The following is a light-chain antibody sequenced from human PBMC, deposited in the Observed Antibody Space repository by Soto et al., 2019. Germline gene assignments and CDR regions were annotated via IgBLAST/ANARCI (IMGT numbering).Light chain of an antibody. CDR2: DVN. J-gene: IGLJ1*01. V-gene: IGLV2-14*01. CDR1: SSDVGGYNY. CDR3: SSYSTTSFFV. Sequence: QSALTQPASVSGSPGQSITISCTGTSSDVGGYNYVSWYQQYPGKAPQLMIFDVNDRPSGVSYRFSGSKSGNMASLTISGLQAEDEAHYYCSSYSTTSFFVFGTGTKVTVL.